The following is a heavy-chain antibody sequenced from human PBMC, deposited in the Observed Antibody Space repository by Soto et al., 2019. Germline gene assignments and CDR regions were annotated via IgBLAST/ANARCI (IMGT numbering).Heavy chain of an antibody. V-gene: IGHV4-59*01. Sequence: SETLSLTCTVSGGTISSYYWSWIRQPPGKGLEWIGYIYYSGSTNYNPSLKSRVTISVDTSKNQFSLKLSSVTAADTAVYYCARDLGYCSGGSCYNWFDPWGQGTLVTVSS. CDR1: GGTISSYY. D-gene: IGHD2-15*01. J-gene: IGHJ5*02. CDR2: IYYSGST. CDR3: ARDLGYCSGGSCYNWFDP.